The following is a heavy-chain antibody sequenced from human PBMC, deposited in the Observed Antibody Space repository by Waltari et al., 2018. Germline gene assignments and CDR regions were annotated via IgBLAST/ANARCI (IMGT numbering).Heavy chain of an antibody. CDR1: GGSFSDYY. CDR3: ARRVLFTRAVVFAATRPSGGMDV. Sequence: QVQLQQWGAGLLKPSATLSLTCAVYGGSFSDYYWTWIRQPPGKRLEWIGEINHSGSVNYNPSLKSRLTISVDTSKSQFSLKLTSVTAADTAVYYCARRVLFTRAVVFAATRPSGGMDVWGQGTTVTVSS. J-gene: IGHJ6*02. CDR2: INHSGSV. D-gene: IGHD2-2*01. V-gene: IGHV4-34*01.